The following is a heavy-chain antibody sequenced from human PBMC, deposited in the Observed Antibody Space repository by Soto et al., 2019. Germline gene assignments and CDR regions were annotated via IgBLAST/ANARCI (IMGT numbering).Heavy chain of an antibody. CDR3: ARHSGEDSYGFFLSTRYYYGMDV. D-gene: IGHD5-18*01. CDR2: IYYSGST. Sequence: SETLSLTCTVSGGSISSSSYYWGWIRQPPGKGLEWIGSIYYSGSTYYNPSLKSRVTISVDTSKNQFSLKLSSVTAADTAVYYCARHSGEDSYGFFLSTRYYYGMDVWGQGTTVTVSS. CDR1: GGSISSSSYY. V-gene: IGHV4-39*01. J-gene: IGHJ6*02.